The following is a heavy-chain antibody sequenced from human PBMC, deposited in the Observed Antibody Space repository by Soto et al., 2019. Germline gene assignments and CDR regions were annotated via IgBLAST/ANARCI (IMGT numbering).Heavy chain of an antibody. V-gene: IGHV5-51*01. CDR3: AQSPRLTEAFDI. CDR2: IYPGDSDT. Sequence: GESLKISCKFSGYSFTSYWIGWVRQMPGKGLEWMGNIYPGDSDTRYSPSFQGHVTISADKSFTTAYLQWSSLKASDTAMYYCAQSPRLTEAFDIWGQGTMVTVSS. CDR1: GYSFTSYW. J-gene: IGHJ3*02.